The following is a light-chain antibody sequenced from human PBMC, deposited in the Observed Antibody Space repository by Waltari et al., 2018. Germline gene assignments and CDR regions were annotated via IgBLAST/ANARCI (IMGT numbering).Light chain of an antibody. CDR2: DVT. Sequence: QSALTQPASVSGSPGQSITISCTATSSDFGSNKYVSWYQQHPGKAPKVVIYDVTGRPSGVSNRFSCSKSGSTASLTISGLQTEDEADYYCSSRTNSITWVFGGGTKVAVL. CDR3: SSRTNSITWV. V-gene: IGLV2-14*03. J-gene: IGLJ3*02. CDR1: SSDFGSNKY.